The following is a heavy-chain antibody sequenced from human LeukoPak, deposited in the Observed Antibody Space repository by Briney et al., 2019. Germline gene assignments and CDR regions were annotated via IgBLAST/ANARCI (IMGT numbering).Heavy chain of an antibody. V-gene: IGHV3-9*01. D-gene: IGHD1-7*01. CDR2: ISWNSGSI. J-gene: IGHJ5*02. CDR3: AKDPQGGTLRRNWFDP. Sequence: PGGSLRLSCAASGFTFDDYAMYWVRQAPGKGLEWVSGISWNSGSIGYADSVKGRFTISRDNAKNSLYLQMNSLRAEDTALYYCAKDPQGGTLRRNWFDPWGQGTLVTVSS. CDR1: GFTFDDYA.